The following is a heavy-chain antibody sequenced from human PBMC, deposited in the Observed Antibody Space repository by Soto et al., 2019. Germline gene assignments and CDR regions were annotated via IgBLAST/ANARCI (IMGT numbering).Heavy chain of an antibody. V-gene: IGHV3-9*01. D-gene: IGHD6-13*01. CDR2: ISWKSGSI. CDR1: GFTIDDYA. CDR3: AKDKPVAAAAGNGGYYYYYYMDV. J-gene: IGHJ6*03. Sequence: EVQLVESGGGLVQPGRSLRLSCAASGFTIDDYAMHWVRQAPGKGLEWVSGISWKSGSIGYADSVKGRFTISRDNAKNSLSLQLNRLRAENTALLYCAKDKPVAAAAGNGGYYYYYYMDVWGKGTTVTVSS.